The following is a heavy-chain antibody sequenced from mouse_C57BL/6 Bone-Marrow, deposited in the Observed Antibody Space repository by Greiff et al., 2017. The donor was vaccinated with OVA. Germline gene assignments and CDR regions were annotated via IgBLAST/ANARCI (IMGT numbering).Heavy chain of an antibody. J-gene: IGHJ4*01. D-gene: IGHD1-1*01. CDR3: ARIDYYGSSYLHYAMDY. CDR2: INPGSGGT. CDR1: GYAFTNYL. Sequence: VQLQESGAELVRPGTSVKVSCKASGYAFTNYLIEWVKQRPGQGLEWIGVINPGSGGTNYNEKFKGKATLTADKSSSTAYMQLSSLTSEDSAVYFCARIDYYGSSYLHYAMDYWGQGTSVTVAS. V-gene: IGHV1-54*01.